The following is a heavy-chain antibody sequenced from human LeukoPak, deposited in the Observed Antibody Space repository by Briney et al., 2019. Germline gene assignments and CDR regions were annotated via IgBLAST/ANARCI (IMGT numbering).Heavy chain of an antibody. Sequence: GGSLRLSCAASGFTFSSYWMNWVRQAPGKGLEWVSSISRTSNYIYYADSMKGRFTISRDNAKNSLYLQMNSLRAEDTAVYYCARLVTTPYFFDYWGQGTLVTVSS. V-gene: IGHV3-21*01. CDR3: ARLVTTPYFFDY. CDR1: GFTFSSYW. CDR2: ISRTSNYI. D-gene: IGHD4-17*01. J-gene: IGHJ4*02.